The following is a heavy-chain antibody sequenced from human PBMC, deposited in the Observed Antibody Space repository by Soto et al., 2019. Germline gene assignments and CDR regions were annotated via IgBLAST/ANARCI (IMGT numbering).Heavy chain of an antibody. V-gene: IGHV1-69*13. Sequence: ASVKVSCKASGGTFSSYAISWVRQAPGQGLEWMGGIIPIFGTANYAQKFQGRVTITADESTSTAHMELSSLRSEDTAVYYCARVWGALSRYYYYYGMDVWGQGTTVTVSS. CDR2: IIPIFGTA. D-gene: IGHD3-16*02. CDR1: GGTFSSYA. J-gene: IGHJ6*02. CDR3: ARVWGALSRYYYYYGMDV.